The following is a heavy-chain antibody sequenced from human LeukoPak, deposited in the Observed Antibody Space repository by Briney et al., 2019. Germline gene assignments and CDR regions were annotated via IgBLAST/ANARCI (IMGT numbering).Heavy chain of an antibody. CDR3: PLITFGGVIAD. Sequence: PSETLSLTCTVSGCPISSSSYYWGWIRQPPGKGLEWVGSIYYSGSTYYNPSLKGRVTISVDTSKNQFSLKLSSVTAADTAVYYCPLITFGGVIADWGQGTLVTVSS. D-gene: IGHD3-16*02. CDR2: IYYSGST. J-gene: IGHJ4*02. CDR1: GCPISSSSYY. V-gene: IGHV4-39*01.